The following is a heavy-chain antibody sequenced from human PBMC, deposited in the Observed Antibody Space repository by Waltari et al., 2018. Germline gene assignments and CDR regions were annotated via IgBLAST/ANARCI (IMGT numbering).Heavy chain of an antibody. Sequence: QVQLQESGPGLVKPSETLSLTCTVSGGSISSYSWSWIRQPPGKGLEWIGYIYYSGSTNYNPSLKSRVTISVDTSKNQFSLKLSSVTAADTAVYYCARAPDILTGYPYYMDVWGKGTTVTVSS. CDR2: IYYSGST. D-gene: IGHD3-9*01. CDR1: GGSISSYS. J-gene: IGHJ6*03. CDR3: ARAPDILTGYPYYMDV. V-gene: IGHV4-59*01.